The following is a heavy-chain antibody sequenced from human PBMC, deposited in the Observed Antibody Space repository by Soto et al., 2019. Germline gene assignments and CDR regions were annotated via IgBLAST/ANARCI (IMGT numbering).Heavy chain of an antibody. CDR1: GYTFTGYY. V-gene: IGHV1-2*04. D-gene: IGHD2-15*01. J-gene: IGHJ5*02. CDR3: ARGRFVGVIAATGDWFAP. Sequence: ASVKVSCKASGYTFTGYYMHWVRQAPGQGLEWMGWINPNSGGTNYAQKFQGWVTMTRDTSISTAYMELSRLRSDDTAVYYCARGRFVGVIAATGDWFAPWGQGTLVTVSS. CDR2: INPNSGGT.